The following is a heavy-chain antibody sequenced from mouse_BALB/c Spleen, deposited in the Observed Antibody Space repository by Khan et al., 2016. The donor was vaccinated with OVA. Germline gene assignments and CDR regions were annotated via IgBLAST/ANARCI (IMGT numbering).Heavy chain of an antibody. CDR3: ARELRLGGFAY. J-gene: IGHJ3*01. D-gene: IGHD1-2*01. V-gene: IGHV2-6-7*01. CDR1: RFSLTDFG. CDR2: IWGDGST. Sequence: QVQLKQSGPGLVAPSQSLSITCSVSRFSLTDFGVNWVRQPPGKGLEWLGTIWGDGSTDYNSALKSRLSINKDNSKSQVFLKMNSLQTDDTARYYCARELRLGGFAYWGQGTLVTVSA.